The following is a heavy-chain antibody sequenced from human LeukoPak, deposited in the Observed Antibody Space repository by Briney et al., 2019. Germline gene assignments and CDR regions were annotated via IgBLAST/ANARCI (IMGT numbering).Heavy chain of an antibody. D-gene: IGHD6-19*01. J-gene: IGHJ6*02. CDR3: AREIGLIAVAGAYYYYGMDV. V-gene: IGHV4-30-4*01. CDR1: GGSISSGDYY. Sequence: SQTLSLTCTVSGGSISSGDYYWSWIRQPPGKGLEWIGYVYYSGSTYYNPSLKSRVTISVDTSKNQFSLKLNSVTAADTAVFYCAREIGLIAVAGAYYYYGMDVWGQGTTVTVSS. CDR2: VYYSGST.